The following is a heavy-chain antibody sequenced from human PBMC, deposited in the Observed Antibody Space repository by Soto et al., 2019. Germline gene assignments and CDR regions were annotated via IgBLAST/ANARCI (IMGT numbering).Heavy chain of an antibody. CDR1: GFTFDDYA. V-gene: IGHV3-9*01. D-gene: IGHD3-16*01. Sequence: GGSLRLSCAASGFTFDDYAMHWVRQAPGKGLEWVSGIRWNSGSIGYADSVKGRFTISRDNAKNSLYLQMNSLRAEDTALYYCAKGPDDYIWGSYYDYWGQGT. CDR3: AKGPDDYIWGSYYDY. CDR2: IRWNSGSI. J-gene: IGHJ4*02.